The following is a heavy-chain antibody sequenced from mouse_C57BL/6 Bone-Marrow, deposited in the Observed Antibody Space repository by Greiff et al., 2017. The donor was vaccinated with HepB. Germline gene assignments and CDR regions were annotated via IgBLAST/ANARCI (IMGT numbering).Heavy chain of an antibody. CDR1: GYTFTSYW. CDR2: IDPSDSYT. D-gene: IGHD1-1*01. V-gene: IGHV1-50*01. Sequence: QVQLKQPGAELVKPGASVKLSCKASGYTFTSYWMQWVKQRPGQGLEWIGEIDPSDSYTNYNQKFKGKATLTVDTSSSTAYMQLSSLTSEDSAVYYCAHPYYYGSSLAWFAYWGQGTLVTVSA. J-gene: IGHJ3*01. CDR3: AHPYYYGSSLAWFAY.